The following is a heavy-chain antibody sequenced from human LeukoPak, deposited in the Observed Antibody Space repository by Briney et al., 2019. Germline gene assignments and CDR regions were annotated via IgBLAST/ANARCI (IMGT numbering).Heavy chain of an antibody. Sequence: GGSLRLSCAASGFSFSIHAMSWVRQAPGKGLEWVSAISGSGGSTYYADSVKGRFTISRDNSKNTLYLQMNSLRAEDTAVYYCAKDRGGYSSGWYGETTDYWGQGTLVTVSS. V-gene: IGHV3-23*01. D-gene: IGHD6-19*01. CDR2: ISGSGGST. CDR1: GFSFSIHA. J-gene: IGHJ4*02. CDR3: AKDRGGYSSGWYGETTDY.